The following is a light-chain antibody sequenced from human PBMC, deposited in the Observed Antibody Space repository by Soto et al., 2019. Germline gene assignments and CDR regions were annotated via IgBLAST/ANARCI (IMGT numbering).Light chain of an antibody. CDR2: DVS. Sequence: QAVVTQPRSVSGSPGQSVTISCTGTSSDVGGYNYVSWYQQHPGKAPKVMIYDVSERPSGVPDRFSGSKSGNTASLTISGLQAEDEADYYCCSYAGSPRDVFGTGTKVTVL. CDR3: CSYAGSPRDV. J-gene: IGLJ1*01. CDR1: SSDVGGYNY. V-gene: IGLV2-11*01.